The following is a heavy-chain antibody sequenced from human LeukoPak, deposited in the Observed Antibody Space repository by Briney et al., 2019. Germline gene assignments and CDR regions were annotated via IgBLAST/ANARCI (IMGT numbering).Heavy chain of an antibody. V-gene: IGHV2-5*01. Sequence: TLSLTCTVSGGSISSYYWSWIRQPPGKALEWLALIYWNDDKRYSPSLKSRLTITKDTSKNQVVLTMTNMDPVDTATYYCAHSFYDILTGYPVYFDYWGQGTLVTVSS. CDR2: IYWNDDK. CDR3: AHSFYDILTGYPVYFDY. D-gene: IGHD3-9*01. J-gene: IGHJ4*02. CDR1: GGSISSYYW.